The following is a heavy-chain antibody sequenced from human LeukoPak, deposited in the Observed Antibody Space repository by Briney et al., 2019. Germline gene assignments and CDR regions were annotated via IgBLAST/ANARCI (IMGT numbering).Heavy chain of an antibody. J-gene: IGHJ4*02. Sequence: PETLSLTCAVYGGSFSGYYWSWIRQPPGKGLEWIGEINHSGSTNYNPSLKSRVTISVDTSKNQFSLELSSVTAADTAVYYCASALIVVVPAAQTAFDYWGQGTLVTVSS. CDR3: ASALIVVVPAAQTAFDY. D-gene: IGHD2-2*01. V-gene: IGHV4-34*01. CDR2: INHSGST. CDR1: GGSFSGYY.